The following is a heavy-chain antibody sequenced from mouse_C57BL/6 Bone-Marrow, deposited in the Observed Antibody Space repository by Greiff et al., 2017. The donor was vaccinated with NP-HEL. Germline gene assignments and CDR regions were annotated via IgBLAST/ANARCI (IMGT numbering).Heavy chain of an antibody. D-gene: IGHD1-1*01. CDR1: GFTFSSYA. J-gene: IGHJ3*01. CDR3: ARPYYYYGVAY. V-gene: IGHV5-4*03. Sequence: EVKLVEPGGGLVKPGGSLKLSCAASGFTFSSYAMSWVRQTPEQRLEWVATISDGGSYTYYPDNVKGRFTISRDNAKNNLYLQMSHLKSEDTAMYYCARPYYYYGVAYWGQGTLVTVSA. CDR2: ISDGGSYT.